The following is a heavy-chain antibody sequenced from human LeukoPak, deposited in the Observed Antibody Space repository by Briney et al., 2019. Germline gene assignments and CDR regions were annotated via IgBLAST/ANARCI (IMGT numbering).Heavy chain of an antibody. CDR3: ARHGIAARRVWFDP. V-gene: IGHV1-2*02. D-gene: IGHD6-6*01. Sequence: ASVKVSCKASGYTFTGYYMHWVRQAPGQGLEWMGWINPNSGGTNYAQKFQGRVTMTRDTSISTAYMELSRLRPDDTAVYYCARHGIAARRVWFDPWGQGTLVTVSS. J-gene: IGHJ5*02. CDR1: GYTFTGYY. CDR2: INPNSGGT.